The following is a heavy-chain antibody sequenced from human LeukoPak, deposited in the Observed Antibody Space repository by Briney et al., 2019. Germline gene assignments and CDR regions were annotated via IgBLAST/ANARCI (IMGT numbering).Heavy chain of an antibody. CDR2: INTDGSST. D-gene: IGHD3-3*01. CDR3: VKDKTDFWSGYFDY. J-gene: IGHJ4*02. V-gene: IGHV3-74*01. CDR1: GFTFSSYW. Sequence: PGGSLRLSCAASGFTFSSYWMHWVRQAPGKGLVWVSRINTDGSSTNYADSVKGRFTISRDNAKNTLYLQMNSLRSEDMALYYCVKDKTDFWSGYFDYWGQGTLVTVSS.